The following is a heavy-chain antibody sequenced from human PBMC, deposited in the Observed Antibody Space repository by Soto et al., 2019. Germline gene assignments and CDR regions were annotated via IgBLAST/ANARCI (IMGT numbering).Heavy chain of an antibody. J-gene: IGHJ4*02. Sequence: SETLSLTCTVSGGSISSGDYYWSWIRQPPGKGLEWIGYIYYSGSTYYNPSLKSRVTISVDTSKNQFSLKLSSVTAADTAVYYCARGRVVVTRPADFDYWGQGTLVTVSS. CDR1: GGSISSGDYY. CDR3: ARGRVVVTRPADFDY. CDR2: IYYSGST. D-gene: IGHD2-21*02. V-gene: IGHV4-30-4*01.